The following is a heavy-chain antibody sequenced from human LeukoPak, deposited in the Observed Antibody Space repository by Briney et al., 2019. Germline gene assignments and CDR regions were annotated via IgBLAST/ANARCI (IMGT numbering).Heavy chain of an antibody. Sequence: GESLKTSCKVSGYRFSDYWIGWVRQMPGKGLEWMGIIYPSDSDAKYSPSLQGHVSISADKSITTAYLQWSSLKASDTAMYYCARPGRGALLEYWGQGTLVTVSS. D-gene: IGHD3-10*01. J-gene: IGHJ4*02. V-gene: IGHV5-51*01. CDR3: ARPGRGALLEY. CDR2: IYPSDSDA. CDR1: GYRFSDYW.